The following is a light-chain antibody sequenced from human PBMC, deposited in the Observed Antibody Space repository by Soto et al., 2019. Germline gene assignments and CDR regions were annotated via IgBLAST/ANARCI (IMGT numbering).Light chain of an antibody. J-gene: IGLJ1*01. CDR3: SSFTTSSTYV. CDR2: EVN. CDR1: SSDVGAYNY. Sequence: QSVLTQPASVSGSAGQSITISCTGTSSDVGAYNYVSWYQQYPGRAPKLMIYEVNNRPSGVSNRFSGSESGNTASLTISGLQAEDEADYYCSSFTTSSTYVVGAGTKVTVL. V-gene: IGLV2-14*01.